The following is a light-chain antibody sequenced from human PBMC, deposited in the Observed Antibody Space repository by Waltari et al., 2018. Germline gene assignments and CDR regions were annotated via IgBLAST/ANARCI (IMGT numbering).Light chain of an antibody. CDR3: MQALQTPWT. CDR1: QSLLHSNGNTY. J-gene: IGKJ1*01. Sequence: DIVMTQTPLSLPVTHGEPASISCRSSQSLLHSNGNTYLYWYLQKPGQPPRLLIYRVSNRFSGVPDRFSGSGSGTDFTLKISRVEAEDVGVYYCMQALQTPWTFGQGTKVEIK. CDR2: RVS. V-gene: IGKV2-29*02.